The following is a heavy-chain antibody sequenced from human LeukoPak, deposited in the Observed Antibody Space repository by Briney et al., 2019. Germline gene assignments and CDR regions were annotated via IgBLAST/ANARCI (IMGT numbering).Heavy chain of an antibody. J-gene: IGHJ4*02. V-gene: IGHV1-69*05. CDR2: IIPIFGTA. CDR3: ARDVSHGEQLDPFDY. CDR1: GGTFSSYA. Sequence: GASVKASCKASGGTFSSYAISWLRQPPGQGVEWMGRIIPIFGTANYAQKFQGRVTITTDESTSTAYMELSSLRSEDTAVYYCARDVSHGEQLDPFDYWGQGTLVTVSS. D-gene: IGHD6-13*01.